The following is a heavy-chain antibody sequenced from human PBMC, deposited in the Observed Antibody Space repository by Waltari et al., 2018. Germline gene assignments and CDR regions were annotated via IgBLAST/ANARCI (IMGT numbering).Heavy chain of an antibody. CDR2: INHSGST. J-gene: IGHJ5*02. V-gene: IGHV4-34*01. Sequence: QVQLQQWGAGLLKPSETLSLTCAVYGGSFSGYYWSWHRQPPGKGLEWIGEINHSGSTNYNPSLKSRVTISVDTSKNQFSLKLSSVTAADTAVYYCARGKRLTMIVVVPRNWFDPWGQGTLVTVSS. CDR3: ARGKRLTMIVVVPRNWFDP. CDR1: GGSFSGYY. D-gene: IGHD3-22*01.